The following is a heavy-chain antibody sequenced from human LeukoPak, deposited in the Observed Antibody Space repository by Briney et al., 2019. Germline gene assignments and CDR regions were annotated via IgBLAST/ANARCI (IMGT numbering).Heavy chain of an antibody. Sequence: GGSLRLSCAASGFTFSSYGMHWVRQAPGKGLEWVAVIWYDGSNTYYADSVKGRFTISRDNSKNTLYLQMNSLRVEDTAVYYCARVRGGTGGDDYWGQGTLVTVSS. J-gene: IGHJ4*02. CDR2: IWYDGSNT. CDR1: GFTFSSYG. D-gene: IGHD3-16*01. V-gene: IGHV3-33*01. CDR3: ARVRGGTGGDDY.